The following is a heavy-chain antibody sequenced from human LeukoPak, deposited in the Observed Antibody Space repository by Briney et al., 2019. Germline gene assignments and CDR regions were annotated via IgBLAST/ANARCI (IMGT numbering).Heavy chain of an antibody. V-gene: IGHV3-48*01. J-gene: IGHJ3*02. CDR2: ISSSSSTI. D-gene: IGHD2-15*01. Sequence: PGGSLRLSCAASGFTFSSYSMNWVRQAPGKGLEWVSYISSSSSTIYYADSVKGRFTISRDNAKNSPYLQMNSLRAEDTAVYYCARSFPPRSLGSWGARLLGFDAFDIWGQGTMVTVSS. CDR1: GFTFSSYS. CDR3: ARSFPPRSLGSWGARLLGFDAFDI.